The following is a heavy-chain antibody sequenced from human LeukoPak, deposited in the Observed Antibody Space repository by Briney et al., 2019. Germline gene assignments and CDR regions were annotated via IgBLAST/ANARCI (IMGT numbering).Heavy chain of an antibody. J-gene: IGHJ3*02. CDR1: GFTFSSYE. V-gene: IGHV3-48*03. CDR3: ARDLSIAARGGI. CDR2: ISSSGSTI. Sequence: GGSLRLSCAAYGFTFSSYEMNWVRQAPGKGLEWVSYISSSGSTIYYADSVKGRFTISRANAKNSLYLQMNSLRAEDTAVYYCARDLSIAARGGIWGQGTMVTVSS. D-gene: IGHD6-6*01.